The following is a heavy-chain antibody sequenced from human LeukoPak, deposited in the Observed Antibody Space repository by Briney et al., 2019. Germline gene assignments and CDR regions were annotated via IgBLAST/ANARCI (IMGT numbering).Heavy chain of an antibody. D-gene: IGHD1-1*01. Sequence: GGSLRLSCAASGFTFSSYGMHWVRQAPGKGLEWVAVIWYDGSNKYYADSVKGRFTISRDNSKNTLYLQMNSLRAEDTAVYYCAREEGYNYGPGRYYFDYWGQGTLVTVSS. CDR2: IWYDGSNK. V-gene: IGHV3-33*08. CDR1: GFTFSSYG. J-gene: IGHJ4*02. CDR3: AREEGYNYGPGRYYFDY.